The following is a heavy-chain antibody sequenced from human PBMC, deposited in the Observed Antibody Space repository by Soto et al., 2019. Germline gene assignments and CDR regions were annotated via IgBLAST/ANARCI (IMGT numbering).Heavy chain of an antibody. Sequence: EVQLVESGGGLVQPGGSLRLSCAASGFTFSDHYMDWVRQAPGKGLEWVGRSRNKANSYSTEYAASVKGRFTISRDESKNPLYLQMNSLKTEYTDVYYCARFSGSYPRGLDYWGHGPMVTVSS. CDR1: GFTFSDHY. CDR3: ARFSGSYPRGLDY. D-gene: IGHD1-26*01. V-gene: IGHV3-72*01. CDR2: SRNKANSYST. J-gene: IGHJ4*01.